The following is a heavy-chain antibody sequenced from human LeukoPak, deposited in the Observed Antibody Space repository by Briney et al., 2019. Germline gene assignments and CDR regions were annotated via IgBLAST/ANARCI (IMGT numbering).Heavy chain of an antibody. Sequence: KTSETLSLTCTVSGGSISSYYWSWIRQPPGKGLGWIGYIYYSGSTNYNPSLKSRVTISVDTSKNQFSLKLSSVTAADTAVYYCARGMAVFDYWGQGTLVTVSS. J-gene: IGHJ4*02. CDR3: ARGMAVFDY. CDR1: GGSISSYY. V-gene: IGHV4-59*01. D-gene: IGHD2-8*01. CDR2: IYYSGST.